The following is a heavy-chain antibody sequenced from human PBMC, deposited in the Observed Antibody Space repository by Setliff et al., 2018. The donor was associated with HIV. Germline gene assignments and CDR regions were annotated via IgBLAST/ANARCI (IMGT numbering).Heavy chain of an antibody. Sequence: GGSLRLSCAASGFTFSTYWMSWVRQAPGKGLEWVANINQDGSERYYVDSVKGRFTISRDNAKHSLYLQMNSLSTEDTAVYFCAREGSGFLDYWGQGTLVTVSS. V-gene: IGHV3-7*03. CDR3: AREGSGFLDY. J-gene: IGHJ4*02. CDR2: INQDGSER. CDR1: GFTFSTYW. D-gene: IGHD3-9*01.